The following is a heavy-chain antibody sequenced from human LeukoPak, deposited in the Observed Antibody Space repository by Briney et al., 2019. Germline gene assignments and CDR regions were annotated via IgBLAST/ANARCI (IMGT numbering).Heavy chain of an antibody. CDR1: GYTFTDYY. CDR2: INLNSGDT. V-gene: IGHV1-2*02. J-gene: IGHJ5*02. Sequence: ASVKVSCKASGYTFTDYYIHWVRQAPGQGLEWMGWINLNSGDTYYAQNFQDRVTMTGDTSISTAYLELSSLRSDDTAVFYCARSYFDVLTNYYMWLAPWGLGTLVTVSS. D-gene: IGHD3-9*01. CDR3: ARSYFDVLTNYYMWLAP.